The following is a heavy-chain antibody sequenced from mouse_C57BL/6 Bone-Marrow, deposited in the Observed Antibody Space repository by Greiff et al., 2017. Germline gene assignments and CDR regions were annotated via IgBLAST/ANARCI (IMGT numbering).Heavy chain of an antibody. V-gene: IGHV1-54*01. Sequence: QVQLKESGAELVRPGTSVKVSCKASGYAFTNYLIEWVKQRPGQGLEWIGVINPGSGGTNYNEKFKGKATLTADKSSSTAYMQLSSLTSEDSAVYFCARDWDVEGPWFAYWGQGTLVTVSA. CDR2: INPGSGGT. J-gene: IGHJ3*01. CDR3: ARDWDVEGPWFAY. CDR1: GYAFTNYL. D-gene: IGHD4-1*01.